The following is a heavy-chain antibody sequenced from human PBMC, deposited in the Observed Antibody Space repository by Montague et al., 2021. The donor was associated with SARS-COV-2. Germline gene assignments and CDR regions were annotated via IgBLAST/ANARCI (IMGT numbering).Heavy chain of an antibody. D-gene: IGHD3-3*01. CDR2: IGTAGDT. CDR3: ARADSSGEWLSPGAFDI. J-gene: IGHJ3*02. Sequence: SLRLSCAASGFTFSSYDMHWVRQATGKGLEWVSAIGTAGDTYYPGSVKGRFTISRENAKNSLYLQMNSLRAGDTAVYYCARADSSGEWLSPGAFDIWGQGTMVTVSS. V-gene: IGHV3-13*01. CDR1: GFTFSSYD.